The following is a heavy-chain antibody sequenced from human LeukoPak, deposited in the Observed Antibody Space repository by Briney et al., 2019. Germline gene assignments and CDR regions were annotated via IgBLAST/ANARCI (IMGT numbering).Heavy chain of an antibody. J-gene: IGHJ4*02. V-gene: IGHV6-1*01. CDR2: TYYRSKWYN. Sequence: SQTLSLTCGISGYSVSSNSGAWNWIRQSPSRGLEWLGRTYYRSKWYNEYAVSVKSRITIKPDTAKNQFSLQLNFVTPEDTALYYCARGGTDFDSWGPGILVAVSS. CDR1: GYSVSSNSGA. CDR3: ARGGTDFDS. D-gene: IGHD1/OR15-1a*01.